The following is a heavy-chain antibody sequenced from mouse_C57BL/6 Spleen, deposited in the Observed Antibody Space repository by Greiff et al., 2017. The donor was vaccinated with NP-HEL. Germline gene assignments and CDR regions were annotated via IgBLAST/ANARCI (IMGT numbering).Heavy chain of an antibody. D-gene: IGHD1-1*01. V-gene: IGHV5-4*01. CDR1: GFTFSSYA. J-gene: IGHJ1*03. CDR2: ISDGGSYT. Sequence: EVKLMESGGGLVKPGGSLKLSCAASGFTFSSYAMSWVRQTPEKRLEWVATISDGGSYTYYPDNVKGRFTISRDNAKNNLYLQMSHLKSEDTAMYYCAREGFITTVVVPWYFDVWGTGTTVTVSS. CDR3: AREGFITTVVVPWYFDV.